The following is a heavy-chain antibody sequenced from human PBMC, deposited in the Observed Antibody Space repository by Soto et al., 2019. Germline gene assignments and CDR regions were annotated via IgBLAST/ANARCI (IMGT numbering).Heavy chain of an antibody. CDR2: IYATGTT. Sequence: PSDTLSRTCTVSGGSISGFYWSWIRNSTGKGLEWIGRIYATGTTDYNPSLKSRVMMSVDTSKKQFSLKLRSVTAADTAVYYCVRDGTKTLRDWFDPWGQG. V-gene: IGHV4-4*07. CDR3: VRDGTKTLRDWFDP. CDR1: GGSISGFY. J-gene: IGHJ5*02. D-gene: IGHD1-1*01.